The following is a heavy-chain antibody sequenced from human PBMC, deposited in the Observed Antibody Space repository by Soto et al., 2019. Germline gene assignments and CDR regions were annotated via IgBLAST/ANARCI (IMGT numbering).Heavy chain of an antibody. CDR2: INPSGGST. V-gene: IGHV1-46*01. Sequence: ASVVSCKASGYTFTSYYMHWVRQAPGQGLEWMGIINPSGGSTSYAQKFQGRVTMTRDTSTSTVYMELSSLRSEDTAVYYCAREGLSDIVVVVAAAFDYWGQGTLVTVSS. CDR1: GYTFTSYY. CDR3: AREGLSDIVVVVAAAFDY. D-gene: IGHD2-15*01. J-gene: IGHJ4*02.